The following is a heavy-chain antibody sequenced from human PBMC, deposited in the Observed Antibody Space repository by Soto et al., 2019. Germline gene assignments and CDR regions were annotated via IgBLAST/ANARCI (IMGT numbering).Heavy chain of an antibody. J-gene: IGHJ4*02. V-gene: IGHV1-3*01. Sequence: ASGKVSCKASGYTFTSYAMHWVRQAPGQRLEWMGWINAGNGNTKYSQKFQGRVTITRDTSASTAYMELSSLRSEDTAVYYCLVEVAATRPDYWGQGTLGTVS. D-gene: IGHD2-15*01. CDR3: LVEVAATRPDY. CDR1: GYTFTSYA. CDR2: INAGNGNT.